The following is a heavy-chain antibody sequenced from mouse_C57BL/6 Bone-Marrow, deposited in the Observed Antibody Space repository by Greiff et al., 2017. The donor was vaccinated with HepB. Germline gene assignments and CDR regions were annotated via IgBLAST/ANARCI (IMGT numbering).Heavy chain of an antibody. CDR1: GYTFTDHT. CDR3: ARVDYSYAMDY. V-gene: IGHV1-78*01. CDR2: IYPRDGST. J-gene: IGHJ4*01. Sequence: VQLQESDAELVKPGASVKISCKVSGYTFTDHTIHWMKQRPEQGLEWIGYIYPRDGSTKYNEKFKSKATLTVDKPSSTAYMQLSSLTSEDSAVYYCARVDYSYAMDYWGQGTSVTVSS.